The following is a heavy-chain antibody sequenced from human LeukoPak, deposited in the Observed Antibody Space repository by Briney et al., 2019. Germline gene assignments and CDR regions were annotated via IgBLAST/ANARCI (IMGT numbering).Heavy chain of an antibody. CDR3: ARGRNYYENTGYYYYFDY. Sequence: SETLSLTCAVSGGSFSGYYWSCIRQPPGKGLEWTGEINHSGYTTYNPSLKSRVIMSVDMSKYQFSLKLSPVTAADTAVYYCARGRNYYENTGYYYYFDYWGQGTLVTVSS. J-gene: IGHJ4*02. D-gene: IGHD3-22*01. V-gene: IGHV4-34*01. CDR2: INHSGYT. CDR1: GGSFSGYY.